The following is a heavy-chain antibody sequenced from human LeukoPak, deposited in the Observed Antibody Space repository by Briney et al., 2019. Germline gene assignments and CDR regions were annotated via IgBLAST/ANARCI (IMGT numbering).Heavy chain of an antibody. CDR3: ASRPDQHLLYYFDY. Sequence: ASVKVSCKASGYTFTGYYMHWVRQAPGQGLEWMGWINTNSGGTKYAQKFQGRVTMTSEGSISTAYIELSSLRSDDTAVYYCASRPDQHLLYYFDYWGQGALVTVSS. CDR1: GYTFTGYY. V-gene: IGHV1-2*02. D-gene: IGHD2-15*01. J-gene: IGHJ4*02. CDR2: INTNSGGT.